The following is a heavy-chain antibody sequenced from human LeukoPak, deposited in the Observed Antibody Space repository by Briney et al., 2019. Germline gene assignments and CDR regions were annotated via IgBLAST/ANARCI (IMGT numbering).Heavy chain of an antibody. CDR1: GFTFSNYA. J-gene: IGHJ3*02. D-gene: IGHD6-13*01. Sequence: GRSLRLSCAASGFTFSNYAMSWVRQAPGKGLEWVSYISSSSSTIYYADSVKGRFTISRDNAKNSLYLQMNSLRAEDTAVYYCARRYSSSVRDAFDIWGQGTMVTVSS. CDR3: ARRYSSSVRDAFDI. CDR2: ISSSSSTI. V-gene: IGHV3-48*01.